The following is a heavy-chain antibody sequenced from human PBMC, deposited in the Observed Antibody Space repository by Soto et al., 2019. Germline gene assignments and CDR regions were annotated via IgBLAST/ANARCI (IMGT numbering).Heavy chain of an antibody. CDR3: AREQVAAAGSSYYDYYYYGMDI. V-gene: IGHV4-4*02. CDR1: GGSISSSNW. J-gene: IGHJ6*02. Sequence: SETLSLTCAVSGGSISSSNWWSWVRQPPGKGLEWIGEIYHSGSTNYNPSLKSRVTISVDKSKNQFSLKLSSVTAADTAVYYCAREQVAAAGSSYYDYYYYGMDIWCQGTTVT. CDR2: IYHSGST. D-gene: IGHD6-13*01.